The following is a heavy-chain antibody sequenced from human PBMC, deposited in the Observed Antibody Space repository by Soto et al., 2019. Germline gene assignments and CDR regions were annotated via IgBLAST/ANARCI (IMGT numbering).Heavy chain of an antibody. D-gene: IGHD1-26*01. V-gene: IGHV4-59*01. Sequence: PSETLSLTCTVSGVSISYYYWTWIRQPPGKGLEWIGYIYYSGSTNYSPSLKSRVTISVDTSKNQFSLKLSSVTAADTAVYFCAREVWEPGAGNWFDPWGQGTLVTVSS. CDR2: IYYSGST. CDR1: GVSISYYY. CDR3: AREVWEPGAGNWFDP. J-gene: IGHJ5*02.